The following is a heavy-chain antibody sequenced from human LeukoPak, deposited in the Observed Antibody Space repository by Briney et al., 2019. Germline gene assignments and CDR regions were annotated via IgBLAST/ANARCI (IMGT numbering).Heavy chain of an antibody. CDR2: ISGSGGST. D-gene: IGHD3-22*01. J-gene: IGHJ4*02. CDR3: AKMGAYYYDSSGYEVNY. Sequence: PGGSLRLSCAASGFTFSSYAMSWVRQAPGKGLEWVSAISGSGGSTYYVDSVKGRFTISRDNSKNTLYLQMNSLRAEDTAVYYCAKMGAYYYDSSGYEVNYWGQGTLVTVSS. V-gene: IGHV3-23*01. CDR1: GFTFSSYA.